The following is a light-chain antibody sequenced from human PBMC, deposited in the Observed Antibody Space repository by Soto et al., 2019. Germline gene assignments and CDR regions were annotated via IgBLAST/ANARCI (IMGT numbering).Light chain of an antibody. CDR1: QSIRNS. V-gene: IGKV1-39*01. J-gene: IGKJ1*01. Sequence: DIQMTQSPSSLSASVGDRVTITCRASQSIRNSLHWYQQEPGKAPKLLIQAASSLRSGVPSRFSGSGSGTDCTLTISSLQPEDFATYYCQQTYGSLRTFGQGTKVDIK. CDR3: QQTYGSLRT. CDR2: AAS.